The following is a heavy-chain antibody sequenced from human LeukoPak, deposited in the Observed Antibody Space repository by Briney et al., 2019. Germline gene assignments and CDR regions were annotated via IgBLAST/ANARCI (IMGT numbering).Heavy chain of an antibody. CDR3: AKGTRSNTMIEVIYFDY. CDR2: ISGSGGST. V-gene: IGHV3-23*01. CDR1: GFTFSSYA. J-gene: IGHJ4*02. Sequence: SGGSLRLSCAASGFTFSSYAMSWVRQAPGKGLEWVSAISGSGGSTYYADSVKGRFTISRDNSKNTLYLQMNSLRAEDTAVYYCAKGTRSNTMIEVIYFDYWGQGTLVTVSS. D-gene: IGHD3-22*01.